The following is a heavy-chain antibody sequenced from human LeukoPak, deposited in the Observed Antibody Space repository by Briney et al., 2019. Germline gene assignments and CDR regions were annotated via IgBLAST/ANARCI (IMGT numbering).Heavy chain of an antibody. CDR2: INPNSGGT. CDR3: ASTTYYDFWSGYYGNWFDP. V-gene: IGHV1-2*02. D-gene: IGHD3-3*01. CDR1: GYTFTGYY. J-gene: IGHJ5*02. Sequence: ASVKVSCKASGYTFTGYYMHWVRQAPGQGLEWMGWINPNSGGTNYAQKFQGRVTMTRDTSSSTAYMELSRLRSDDTAVYYCASTTYYDFWSGYYGNWFDPWGQGTLVTVSS.